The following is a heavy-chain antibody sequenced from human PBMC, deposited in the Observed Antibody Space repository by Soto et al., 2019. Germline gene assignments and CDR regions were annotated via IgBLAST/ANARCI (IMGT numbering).Heavy chain of an antibody. Sequence: QVQLQESGPGLVKPSETLSLTCTVSGGSISSYYWSWIRQPPGKGLEWIGFIFYSGSTSYNPSLKSRVTISIDTSEYQFSLKLHSVPAADTAVYYCASMIGDPVLSFDSWGQGTLVAVSS. D-gene: IGHD3-10*02. CDR3: ASMIGDPVLSFDS. CDR2: IFYSGST. V-gene: IGHV4-59*01. J-gene: IGHJ5*01. CDR1: GGSISSYY.